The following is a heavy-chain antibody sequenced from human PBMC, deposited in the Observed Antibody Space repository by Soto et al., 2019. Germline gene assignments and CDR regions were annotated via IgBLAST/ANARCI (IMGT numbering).Heavy chain of an antibody. CDR2: INHSGSS. J-gene: IGHJ6*02. D-gene: IGHD5-18*01. CDR1: GGSFSGYD. Sequence: SETLSLTCAVYGGSFSGYDWTWIRQPPGTGLEWIGEINHSGSSNYNPSLKSRVTISVDTSKNQFSLKLSSVTAADTAVYYCARVWDTAMIRKYYYYGMDVWGQGTTVTVSS. V-gene: IGHV4-34*01. CDR3: ARVWDTAMIRKYYYYGMDV.